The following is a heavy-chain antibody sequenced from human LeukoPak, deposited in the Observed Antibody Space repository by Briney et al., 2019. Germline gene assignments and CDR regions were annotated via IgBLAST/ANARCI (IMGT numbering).Heavy chain of an antibody. V-gene: IGHV3-7*01. CDR3: ARDASALY. Sequence: GGSLRLSCAASGLIFSKYWMTWVRQAPGKGLEWVASIKPDGSEKYYLDSVKGRFTISRDNTRDSLYLQMNSLRDDDTSVYFCARDASALYWGRGTLVTVSS. D-gene: IGHD6-19*01. J-gene: IGHJ4*02. CDR2: IKPDGSEK. CDR1: GLIFSKYW.